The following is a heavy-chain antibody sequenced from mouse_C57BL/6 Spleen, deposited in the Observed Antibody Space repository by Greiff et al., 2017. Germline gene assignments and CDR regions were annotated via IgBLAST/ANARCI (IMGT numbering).Heavy chain of an antibody. D-gene: IGHD1-1*01. CDR2: INYDGSST. Sequence: EVKLVESEGGLVQPGSSMKLSCTASGFTFSDYYMAWVRQVPEKGLEWVANINYDGSSTNYLDSLKSRFIISRDNATNILYLQMSSLKSEDTATYYCARGVLRDGYYYDYWGQGTTLTVSS. J-gene: IGHJ2*01. V-gene: IGHV5-16*01. CDR3: ARGVLRDGYYYDY. CDR1: GFTFSDYY.